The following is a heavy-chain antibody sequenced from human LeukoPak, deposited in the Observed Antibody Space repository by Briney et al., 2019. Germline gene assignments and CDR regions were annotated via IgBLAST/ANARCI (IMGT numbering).Heavy chain of an antibody. CDR1: GFTFSSYA. V-gene: IGHV3-30*04. CDR3: ARDRYYDILTGYYMESGFDY. CDR2: ISYDGSNK. J-gene: IGHJ4*02. D-gene: IGHD3-9*01. Sequence: GGPLRLSCAASGFTFSSYAMHWVRQAPGKGLEWVAVISYDGSNKYYADSVKGRFTISRGNSKNTLYLQMNSLRAEDTAVYYCARDRYYDILTGYYMESGFDYWGQGTLVTVSS.